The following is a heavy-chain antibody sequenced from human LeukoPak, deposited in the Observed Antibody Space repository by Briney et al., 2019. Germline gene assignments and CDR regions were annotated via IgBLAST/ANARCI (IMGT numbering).Heavy chain of an antibody. CDR2: IKQDGSEK. CDR3: ARAKYYYDSSGYYGFDY. V-gene: IGHV3-7*01. CDR1: GFTFSSYW. Sequence: PGGSLRLSCAASGFTFSSYWMSWVRQAPGKGLEWVANIKQDGSEKYYVDSVKGRFTISRDNAKNSLYLQMNSLRAEDTAVYYCARAKYYYDSSGYYGFDYWGQGPLVTVSS. J-gene: IGHJ4*02. D-gene: IGHD3-22*01.